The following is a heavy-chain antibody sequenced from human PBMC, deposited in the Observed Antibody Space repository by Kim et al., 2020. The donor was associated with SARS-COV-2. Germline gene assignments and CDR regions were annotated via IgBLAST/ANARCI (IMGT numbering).Heavy chain of an antibody. V-gene: IGHV1-3*01. CDR2: INAGNGNT. CDR3: ARGRFLVWLLFFGKLRETRCGMDV. D-gene: IGHD3-3*01. CDR1: GYTFTSYA. Sequence: ASVKVSCKASGYTFTSYAMHWVRQAPGQRLEWMGWINAGNGNTKYSQKFQGRVTITRDTSASTAYMELSSLRSEDTAVYYCARGRFLVWLLFFGKLRETRCGMDVGGQGTTVTVSS. J-gene: IGHJ6*02.